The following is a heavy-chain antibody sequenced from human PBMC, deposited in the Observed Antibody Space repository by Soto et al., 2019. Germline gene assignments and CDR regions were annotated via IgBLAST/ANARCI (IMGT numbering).Heavy chain of an antibody. CDR3: TLNHCAGGGCYDRDY. CDR1: DESVTSPGNY. D-gene: IGHD2-15*01. CDR2: ISSGGSP. Sequence: VQLQESGPGLVKLSQTLSLTCDVSDESVTSPGNYWNWIRQRPDTGLEWIGYISSGGSPFYNPSLKSRVVISLDTSKNVISLTLRSVTAADTAVYYCTLNHCAGGGCYDRDYWGRGTRVTVSS. V-gene: IGHV4-31*11. J-gene: IGHJ1*01.